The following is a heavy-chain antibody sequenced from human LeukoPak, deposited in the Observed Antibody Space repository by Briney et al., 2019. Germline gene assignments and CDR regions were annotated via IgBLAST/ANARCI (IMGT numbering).Heavy chain of an antibody. CDR3: ARDLLYYYDSSGSDYFDY. Sequence: GGSLRLSCTASGFTLTYYGMNWVRQAPGKGLEWLSYISSASSTMYYADSVKGRFTISRDDAKNSLYLQMNTLRAEDTAVYYCARDLLYYYDSSGSDYFDYWGQGTLVTVSS. D-gene: IGHD3-22*01. CDR1: GFTLTYYG. J-gene: IGHJ4*02. CDR2: ISSASSTM. V-gene: IGHV3-48*04.